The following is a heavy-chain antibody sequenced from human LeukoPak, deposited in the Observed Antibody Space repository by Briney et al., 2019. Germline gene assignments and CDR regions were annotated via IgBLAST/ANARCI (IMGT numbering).Heavy chain of an antibody. J-gene: IGHJ6*02. CDR2: IMQHGSEK. D-gene: IGHD2/OR15-2a*01. Sequence: GGSLRLSCAGSGFTLSSHWMSWVRQSPGKGLEWVANIMQHGSEKYYVDSVKGRFTISRDNAKNSLYLQMNSLRAEDTAVYYCARDFYGPYYYYGMDVWGQGTTVTVSS. CDR1: GFTLSSHW. CDR3: ARDFYGPYYYYGMDV. V-gene: IGHV3-7*05.